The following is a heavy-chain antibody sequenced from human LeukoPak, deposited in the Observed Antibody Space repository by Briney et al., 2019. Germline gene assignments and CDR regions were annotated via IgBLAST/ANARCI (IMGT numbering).Heavy chain of an antibody. CDR1: GFTFSNYG. J-gene: IGHJ2*01. CDR2: IWYDGSNK. CDR3: ARTTYYYGSGSHWYFDL. V-gene: IGHV3-33*01. D-gene: IGHD3-10*01. Sequence: PGRSLRLSCAASGFTFSNYGMHWVRQAPGKGLEWVAVIWYDGSNKYYADSVKGRFAISRDNSKNTLYLQMNSLRAEDTAVYYCARTTYYYGSGSHWYFDLWGRGTLVTVSS.